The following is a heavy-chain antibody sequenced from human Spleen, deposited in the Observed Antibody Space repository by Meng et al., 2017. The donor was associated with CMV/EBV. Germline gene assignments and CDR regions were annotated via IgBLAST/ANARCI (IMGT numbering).Heavy chain of an antibody. CDR1: GFTVSSSY. CDR3: ARDRGVVVPNWFDP. V-gene: IGHV3-21*01. J-gene: IGHJ5*02. CDR2: ISSSSSYI. Sequence: GESLKISCAASGFTVSSSYMSWVRQAPGKGLEWVSSISSSSSYIYYADSVKGRFTISRDNAKNSLYLQMNSLRAEDTAVYYCARDRGVVVPNWFDPWGQGTLVTVSS. D-gene: IGHD2-2*01.